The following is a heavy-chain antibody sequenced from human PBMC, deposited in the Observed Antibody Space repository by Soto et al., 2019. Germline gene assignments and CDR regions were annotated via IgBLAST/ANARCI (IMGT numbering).Heavy chain of an antibody. CDR3: ARVLHYDSISLDYY. CDR1: GGTFSSYT. CDR2: IIPILGIA. V-gene: IGHV1-69*02. Sequence: QVQLVQSGAEVKKPGSSVKVSCKASGGTFSSYTISGVRQAPGQGLEWMGRIIPILGIANYAQKFQGRVTITADKDTSTAYMELSSLRSEDTAVYYCARVLHYDSISLDYYWGQGTLVTVSS. D-gene: IGHD3-22*01. J-gene: IGHJ4*02.